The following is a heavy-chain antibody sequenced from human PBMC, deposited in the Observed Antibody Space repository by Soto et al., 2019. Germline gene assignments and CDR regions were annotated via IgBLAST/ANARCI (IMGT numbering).Heavy chain of an antibody. V-gene: IGHV3-74*01. J-gene: IGHJ4*02. Sequence: EVQLVESGGGLVQPGGSLRLSCAASGFTFSSYWMHWVRQAPGKGLVWVSRINSDGSSTSYADSVKGRFTISRDNAKNTLYLQMNRLRAEDTAVYYGAVAVAGPTAIGYWGQGTLVTVSS. CDR1: GFTFSSYW. CDR2: INSDGSST. D-gene: IGHD6-19*01. CDR3: AVAVAGPTAIGY.